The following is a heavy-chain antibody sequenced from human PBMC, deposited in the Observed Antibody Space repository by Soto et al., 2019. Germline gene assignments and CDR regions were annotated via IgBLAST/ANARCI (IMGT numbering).Heavy chain of an antibody. Sequence: QLQLQESGPGLVKPSETLSLTCTVSGGSISSSSYYWGWIRQPPGKGLEWIGSIYYSGSTYYNPYLKSLFTISLDTSKNPFSLKLSSVTAADTAVYYCATLWGQDWGQGTLVTVSS. J-gene: IGHJ4*02. D-gene: IGHD3-10*01. CDR1: GGSISSSSYY. CDR2: IYYSGST. V-gene: IGHV4-39*01. CDR3: ATLWGQD.